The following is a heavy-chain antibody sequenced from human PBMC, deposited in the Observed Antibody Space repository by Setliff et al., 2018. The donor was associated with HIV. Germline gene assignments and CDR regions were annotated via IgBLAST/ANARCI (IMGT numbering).Heavy chain of an antibody. V-gene: IGHV1-69*13. Sequence: SVKVSCKTSGGTFSIFSITWVRQAPGQGLEWMGGITPVFGPPNYAQRFQRRLTITADESTNTAYMELSSLKSEDMAVYYCARDPTGGAARFDYWGQGTLVTVSS. CDR3: ARDPTGGAARFDY. D-gene: IGHD6-6*01. CDR2: ITPVFGPP. CDR1: GGTFSIFS. J-gene: IGHJ4*02.